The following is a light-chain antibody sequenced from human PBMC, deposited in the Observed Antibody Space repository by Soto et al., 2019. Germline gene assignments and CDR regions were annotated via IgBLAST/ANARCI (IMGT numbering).Light chain of an antibody. J-gene: IGKJ1*01. V-gene: IGKV3-20*01. CDR1: QNIDSSY. CDR2: GAS. CDR3: QQYGSKPPWM. Sequence: EIVLTQSPGTLSLSPGERATLSCRASQNIDSSYLAWYQQEPGQAPRLLIYGASSMATGIPDRFSGSGSGTDFTLTISRLEPEDFAVYFCQQYGSKPPWMFGQGTKVEIK.